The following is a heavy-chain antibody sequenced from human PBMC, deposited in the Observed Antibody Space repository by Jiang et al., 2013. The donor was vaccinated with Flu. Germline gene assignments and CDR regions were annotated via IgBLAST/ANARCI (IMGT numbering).Heavy chain of an antibody. V-gene: IGHV4-39*01. Sequence: GPGLVKPSGTVSLTCTVSGGSISSSSYYWGWIRQPPGKGLEWIGSIYYSGSTYYNPSLKSRVTISIDTSKNQFSLKLSSVTTADTAVYYCATSYYYDSSGYYTLPEYFQQWGQGTLVTVSS. J-gene: IGHJ1*01. CDR1: GGSISSSSYY. CDR2: IYYSGST. D-gene: IGHD3-22*01. CDR3: ATSYYYDSSGYYTLPEYFQQ.